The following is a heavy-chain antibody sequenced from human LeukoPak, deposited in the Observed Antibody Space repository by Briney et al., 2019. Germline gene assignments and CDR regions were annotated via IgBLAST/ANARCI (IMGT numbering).Heavy chain of an antibody. J-gene: IGHJ5*01. CDR3: ARDSGWHSDS. CDR2: INHSGST. Sequence: PSETLSLTCAVYGGSFSGYYWSWIRQPPGKGLEWIGEINHSGSTNYNPSLKSRVTISVDTSKNQFSLKLSSVTAADTAVYYCARDSGWHSDSWGQGTLVTVSS. D-gene: IGHD6-19*01. V-gene: IGHV4-34*01. CDR1: GGSFSGYY.